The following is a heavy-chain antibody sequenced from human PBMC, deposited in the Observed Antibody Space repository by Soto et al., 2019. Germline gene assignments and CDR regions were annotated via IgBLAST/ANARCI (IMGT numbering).Heavy chain of an antibody. Sequence: SETLSLTCAVSGGSIRSGDYSWSWIRQPPGKGLEWIGHISQSGSTYYNPPLQSRVTISVDKSKNQFSLTLTSVTAADTAVYFCARGRGRYSSGWSWFDPWGQGILVTVSS. J-gene: IGHJ5*02. D-gene: IGHD6-19*01. CDR3: ARGRGRYSSGWSWFDP. CDR2: ISQSGST. CDR1: GGSIRSGDYS. V-gene: IGHV4-30-2*01.